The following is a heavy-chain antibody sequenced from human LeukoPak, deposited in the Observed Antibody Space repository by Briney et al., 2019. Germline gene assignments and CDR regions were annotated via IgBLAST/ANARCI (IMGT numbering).Heavy chain of an antibody. V-gene: IGHV5-51*01. CDR3: ARPKIPGYSYGHGAFDI. CDR2: IYPGDSDT. D-gene: IGHD5-18*01. Sequence: GESLKISCKGSGYSFTSYWIAWVRQMPGKGLEWMGIIYPGDSDTRYSPSFQGQVTISADKSISTAYLQWSSLKASDTAMYYCARPKIPGYSYGHGAFDIWGQGTMVTVSS. J-gene: IGHJ3*02. CDR1: GYSFTSYW.